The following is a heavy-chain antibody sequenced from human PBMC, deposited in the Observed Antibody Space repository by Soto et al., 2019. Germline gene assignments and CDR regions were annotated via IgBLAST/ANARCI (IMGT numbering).Heavy chain of an antibody. CDR2: IFYSGST. V-gene: IGHV4-59*01. CDR1: GGSISSYY. D-gene: IGHD3-10*02. Sequence: QVQLQESGPGLVKPSEILSLTCTVSGGSISSYYWSWIRQPPGKGLEWIGFIFYSGSTSYNPSLKRRVTISIDTSEYQFSLKLNSVTAADTAVYYCASMIGDPVLSFDSWGQGTLVAVSS. J-gene: IGHJ5*01. CDR3: ASMIGDPVLSFDS.